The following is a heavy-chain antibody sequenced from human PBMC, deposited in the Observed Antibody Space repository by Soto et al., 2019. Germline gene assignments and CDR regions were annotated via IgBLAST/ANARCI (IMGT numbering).Heavy chain of an antibody. CDR1: GYSFTSHF. V-gene: IGHV1-46*01. CDR2: INPSGGST. D-gene: IGHD3-10*01. CDR3: ARNAFGELGYYYYYGMDV. J-gene: IGHJ6*02. Sequence: QVQVVQSGAEVKKPGASVKVSCKASGYSFTSHFMHWVRQAPGQGLEWMGIINPSGGSTTYAQKCRGRAPMTWDTSTSTVYMELSSLRSEDTAVYYCARNAFGELGYYYYYGMDVWGQGTTVTVSS.